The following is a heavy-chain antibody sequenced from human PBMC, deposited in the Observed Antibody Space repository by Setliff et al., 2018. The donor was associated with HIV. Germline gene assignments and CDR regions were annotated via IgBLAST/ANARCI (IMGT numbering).Heavy chain of an antibody. V-gene: IGHV1-18*01. CDR2: ISAYNGNT. D-gene: IGHD5-18*01. CDR3: AGFEGRDKRGYSYGAYYYYMDV. CDR1: GYTSTSYG. Sequence: GASVKVSCKASGYTSTSYGISWVRQAPGQGLEWMGWISAYNGNTNYAQKFQGRVTLTTDTSTSTAYMEVKSLRSDDTAVYYCAGFEGRDKRGYSYGAYYYYMDVWGKGTTVTVSS. J-gene: IGHJ6*03.